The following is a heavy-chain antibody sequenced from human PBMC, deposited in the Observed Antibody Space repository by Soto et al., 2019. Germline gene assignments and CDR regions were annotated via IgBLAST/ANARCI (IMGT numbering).Heavy chain of an antibody. CDR1: GITLRCYA. J-gene: IGHJ4*02. CDR3: AKDPNLDIVATI. Sequence: PGGSXRLSFSTPGITLRCYAMRWVPPAPGKGLEWVSAISGSGGSTYYADSVKGRFTISRDNSKNTLYLQMNSLRAEDTAVYYCAKDPNLDIVATIWGQGTLVTVSS. D-gene: IGHD5-12*01. V-gene: IGHV3-23*01. CDR2: ISGSGGST.